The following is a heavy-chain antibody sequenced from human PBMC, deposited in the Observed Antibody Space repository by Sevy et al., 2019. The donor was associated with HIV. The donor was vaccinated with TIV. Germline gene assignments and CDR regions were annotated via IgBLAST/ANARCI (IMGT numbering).Heavy chain of an antibody. D-gene: IGHD3-10*01. Sequence: GGSLRLSCAASGFTFSSYAMSWVRQAPGKGLEWVSAISGSGGSTYYADSVKGRFTISRDNSKNTLYLQMNSLRAEDSAVYYCAKDPPKAAYGSGSGLAAFDIWGQGTMVTVSS. CDR1: GFTFSSYA. V-gene: IGHV3-23*01. J-gene: IGHJ3*02. CDR3: AKDPPKAAYGSGSGLAAFDI. CDR2: ISGSGGST.